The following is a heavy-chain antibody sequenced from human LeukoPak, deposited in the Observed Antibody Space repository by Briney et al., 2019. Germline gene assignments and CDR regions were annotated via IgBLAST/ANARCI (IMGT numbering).Heavy chain of an antibody. Sequence: PSETLSLTCTVSGGSISSGGYYWSWIRQHPGKDLEWIGYIYYSGSTYYNPSLKSRVTISVDTSKNQFSLKLSSVTAADTAVYYCARGYSYDLGFDYWGQGTLVTVSS. CDR2: IYYSGST. D-gene: IGHD5-18*01. CDR1: GGSISSGGYY. J-gene: IGHJ4*02. CDR3: ARGYSYDLGFDY. V-gene: IGHV4-31*03.